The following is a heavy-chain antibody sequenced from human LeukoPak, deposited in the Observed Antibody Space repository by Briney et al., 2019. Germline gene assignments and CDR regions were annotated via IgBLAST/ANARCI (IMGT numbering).Heavy chain of an antibody. V-gene: IGHV3-11*04. CDR1: GFTVSSNY. D-gene: IGHD6-6*01. CDR3: ARRGGIAARGADY. J-gene: IGHJ4*02. Sequence: GGSLRLSCAASGFTVSSNYMSWVRQAPGKGLEWVSYISSSGSTIYYADSVKGRFTISRDNAKNSLYLQMNSLRAEDTAVYYCARRGGIAARGADYWGQGTLVTVSS. CDR2: ISSSGSTI.